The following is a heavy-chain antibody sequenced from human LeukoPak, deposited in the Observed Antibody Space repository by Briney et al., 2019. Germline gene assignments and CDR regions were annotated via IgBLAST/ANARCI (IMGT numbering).Heavy chain of an antibody. CDR2: MNPNSGNT. CDR3: ARDRGGSYSDY. CDR1: GYTFTGYY. J-gene: IGHJ4*02. D-gene: IGHD1-26*01. Sequence: GASVKVSCKASGYTFTGYYMHWVRQAPGQGLEWMGWMNPNSGNTGYAQKFQGRVTMTRNTSISTAYMELSSLRSEDTAVYYCARDRGGSYSDYWGQGTLVTVSS. V-gene: IGHV1-8*02.